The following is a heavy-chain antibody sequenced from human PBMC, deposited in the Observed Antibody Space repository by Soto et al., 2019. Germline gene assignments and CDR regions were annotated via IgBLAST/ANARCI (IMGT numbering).Heavy chain of an antibody. CDR1: GFTFKNHA. CDR2: LSGSGTTP. D-gene: IGHD2-8*01. CDR3: AKSASRRMSRMDV. Sequence: PGGSLRLSCVGSGFTFKNHAMNWVRQAPGKGLEWVSSLSGSGTTPYYADSVKGRFTVSRDNSKDTLYLQMNSLRAEDTAVYYCAKSASRRMSRMDVWGQGTTVTVSS. V-gene: IGHV3-23*01. J-gene: IGHJ6*02.